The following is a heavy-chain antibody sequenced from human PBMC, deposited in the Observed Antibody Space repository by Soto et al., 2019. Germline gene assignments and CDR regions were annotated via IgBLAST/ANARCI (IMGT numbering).Heavy chain of an antibody. Sequence: QVQLQESGPGLVKPSQTLSLTCAVSGGSISSGGNYWSWIRQQPGKGLQWIGYISYGGTTYYNPSLKRQIVISRDTSKNQFSLNLSSVTAADTAMYYFARQNCDDESIDSWGQGTLVTVSS. D-gene: IGHD2-21*01. J-gene: IGHJ4*02. CDR3: ARQNCDDESIDS. CDR1: GGSISSGGNY. V-gene: IGHV4-31*11. CDR2: ISYGGTT.